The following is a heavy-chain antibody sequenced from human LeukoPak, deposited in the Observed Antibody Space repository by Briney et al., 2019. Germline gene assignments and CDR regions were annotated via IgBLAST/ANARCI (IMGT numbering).Heavy chain of an antibody. CDR3: ARLTVGATAVDC. Sequence: SETLSLTCTVSGGSISSSNYHWGWIRQPPGRGLEWIGTIYYSGTTYYNPSLKSRVTISVDTSKNQFFLKLSSMTAADTAVYYCARLTVGATAVDCWGQGTLVTVSS. CDR1: GGSISSSNYH. V-gene: IGHV4-39*01. D-gene: IGHD1-26*01. CDR2: IYYSGTT. J-gene: IGHJ4*02.